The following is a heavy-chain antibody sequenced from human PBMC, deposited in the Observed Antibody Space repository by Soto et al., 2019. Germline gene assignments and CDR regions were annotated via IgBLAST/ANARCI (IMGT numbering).Heavy chain of an antibody. Sequence: PGGSLRLSCAASGFTFSIYAMSWVRQAPGKGLEWVSAISGSGGSTYYADSVKGRFTISRDNSKNTLYLQMNSLRAEDTAVYYCAKDRSYSSLFDYWGQGTLVTVSS. CDR3: AKDRSYSSLFDY. CDR2: ISGSGGST. CDR1: GFTFSIYA. V-gene: IGHV3-23*01. D-gene: IGHD6-13*01. J-gene: IGHJ4*02.